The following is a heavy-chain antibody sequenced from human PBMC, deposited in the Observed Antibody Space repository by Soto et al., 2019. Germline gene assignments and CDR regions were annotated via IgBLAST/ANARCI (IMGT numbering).Heavy chain of an antibody. J-gene: IGHJ4*02. CDR1: RYIFIGYW. CDR3: ARPPLPGYSIHFNS. Sequence: GESLKISCKASRYIFIGYWIGWVRQMPGKGLEWMGIVYPRDSDTRYSPSFQGQVTISADRSTGTAFLQWRSLKASDTALYYCARPPLPGYSIHFNSWGQGTLVTVSS. D-gene: IGHD2-15*01. CDR2: VYPRDSDT. V-gene: IGHV5-51*01.